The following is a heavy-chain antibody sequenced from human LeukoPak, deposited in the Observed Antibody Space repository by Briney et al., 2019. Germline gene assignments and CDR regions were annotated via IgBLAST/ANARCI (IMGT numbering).Heavy chain of an antibody. CDR3: AKQLRVYYYMDV. V-gene: IGHV3-23*01. CDR1: GFNFRTYE. Sequence: GSLRLSCAASGFNFRTYEMNWVRQAPGKALEWVSFISSGGSNTYYADSVKGRFTISRDNSKNTLYLQMNSLRAEDTAVYYCAKQLRVYYYMDVWGKGTTVTVSS. J-gene: IGHJ6*03. CDR2: ISSGGSNT. D-gene: IGHD4-23*01.